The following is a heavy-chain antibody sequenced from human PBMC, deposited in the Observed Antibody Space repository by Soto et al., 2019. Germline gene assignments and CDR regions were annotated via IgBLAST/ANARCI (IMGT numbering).Heavy chain of an antibody. D-gene: IGHD1-26*01. CDR2: INSDGNIT. Sequence: GGSLRLSCAASGFTFSSYWMYWVRQAPGEGLVWVSHINSDGNITIYADSVKGRFTISRDNAKNTLYLQMSSLRAEDTAVYFCARDKIVGATSKDAFDIWGQGTMVTVSS. J-gene: IGHJ3*02. CDR1: GFTFSSYW. V-gene: IGHV3-74*01. CDR3: ARDKIVGATSKDAFDI.